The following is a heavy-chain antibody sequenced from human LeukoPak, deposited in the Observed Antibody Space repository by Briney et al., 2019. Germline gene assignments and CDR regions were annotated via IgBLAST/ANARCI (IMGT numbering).Heavy chain of an antibody. Sequence: PSETLSLTCTVSGGSISSYYWSWIRQPPGKGLEWIGYIYYSGSTNYNPSLKSRVTISVDTSKNQFSLKLSSVTAADTAVYYCARHGGYGGNSGWFYWGQGTLVTVSS. CDR1: GGSISSYY. V-gene: IGHV4-59*08. CDR3: ARHGGYGGNSGWFY. CDR2: IYYSGST. J-gene: IGHJ4*02. D-gene: IGHD4-23*01.